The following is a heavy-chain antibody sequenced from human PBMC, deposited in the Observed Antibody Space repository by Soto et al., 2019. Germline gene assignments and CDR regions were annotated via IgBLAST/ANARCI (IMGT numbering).Heavy chain of an antibody. Sequence: EVQLLESGGGLVQPGGSLRLSCTASGFTFNRHAMTWVRQAPGKGLEWVSGLSASGGSIDYVDYVKGRFTISRDNSMNTAYLQMNTLIAEDTAVYYCAKVASAWYAGFFDLCGQGTLVTVSS. CDR3: AKVASAWYAGFFDL. CDR1: GFTFNRHA. J-gene: IGHJ4*02. CDR2: LSASGGSI. V-gene: IGHV3-23*01. D-gene: IGHD2-8*01.